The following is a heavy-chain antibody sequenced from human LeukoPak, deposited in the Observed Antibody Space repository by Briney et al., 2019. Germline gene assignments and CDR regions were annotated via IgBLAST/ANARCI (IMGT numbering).Heavy chain of an antibody. D-gene: IGHD2-15*01. CDR3: ARVKDPGPDDY. J-gene: IGHJ4*02. CDR2: IYSGGST. V-gene: IGHV3-66*01. Sequence: GGSLRLSCAASGFTVSSNYMSWVRHAPGKGLEWVSVIYSGGSTYYADSVKGRFTISRDNSKNTLYLQMNSLRAEDTAVYYCARVKDPGPDDYWGQGTLVTVSS. CDR1: GFTVSSNY.